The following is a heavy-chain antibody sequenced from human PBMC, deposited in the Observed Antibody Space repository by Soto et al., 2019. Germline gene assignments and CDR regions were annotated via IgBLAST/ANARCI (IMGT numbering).Heavy chain of an antibody. CDR2: ISGGGDTT. CDR3: AKGRGGSGSLTPRVDF. D-gene: IGHD3-10*01. CDR1: GFTFNNYA. J-gene: IGHJ4*02. V-gene: IGHV3-23*01. Sequence: EVQLLESGGGLVQPGGSLRLSCAASGFTFNNYAMTWVRQAPGKGLEWVSAISGGGDTTSYADSVKGPFTVSRDGAKKTLDLQVSSLRAEDTALYYCAKGRGGSGSLTPRVDFWGQGTLVTVSS.